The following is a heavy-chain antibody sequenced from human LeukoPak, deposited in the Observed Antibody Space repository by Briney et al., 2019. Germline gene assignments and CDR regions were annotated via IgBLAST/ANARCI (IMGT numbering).Heavy chain of an antibody. V-gene: IGHV3-30*03. D-gene: IGHD6-19*01. CDR2: ISYDGSNK. J-gene: IGHJ6*02. CDR3: ASKGIAVAGVYHYDGMDV. CDR1: GFTFSSYG. Sequence: GRSLRLSCAASGFTFSSYGMHWVRQAPGKGLEWVAAISYDGSNKYYADSVKGRFTISRDNSKNTLYLQMNSLRAEDTAVYYCASKGIAVAGVYHYDGMDVWGQGTTVSVS.